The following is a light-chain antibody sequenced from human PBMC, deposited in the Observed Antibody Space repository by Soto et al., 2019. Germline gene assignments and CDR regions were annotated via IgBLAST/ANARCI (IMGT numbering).Light chain of an antibody. Sequence: DIQMTQSPSSLSASVGDRVTITCRASQGMSSYLNWYQQKPGKAPNLLIYSASKLHSGVPSRFSGSGSGTDVTLIISSLQPEDFATYYCQQSSSNPLTFGGGTRV. CDR1: QGMSSY. CDR3: QQSSSNPLT. J-gene: IGKJ4*01. CDR2: SAS. V-gene: IGKV1-39*01.